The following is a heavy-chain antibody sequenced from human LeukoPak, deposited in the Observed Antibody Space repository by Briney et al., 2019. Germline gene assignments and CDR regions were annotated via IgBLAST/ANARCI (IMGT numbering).Heavy chain of an antibody. CDR2: ISGSGGTT. CDR3: AKDRGRYYDSSGYYWGYYFDS. D-gene: IGHD3-22*01. J-gene: IGHJ4*02. CDR1: GFTFSSYA. Sequence: GGSLRLSCAASGFTFSSYAMSWVRQAPGKGLEWVSAISGSGGTTYYADSVKGRFTISRDNSKNTLYLQMSSLRAEDTAVYYCAKDRGRYYDSSGYYWGYYFDSWGQGILVTVSS. V-gene: IGHV3-23*01.